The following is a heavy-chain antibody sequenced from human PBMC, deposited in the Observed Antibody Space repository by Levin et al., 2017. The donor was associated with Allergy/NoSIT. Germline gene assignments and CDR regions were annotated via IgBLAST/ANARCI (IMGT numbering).Heavy chain of an antibody. CDR1: GGTFSSYA. D-gene: IGHD2-15*01. V-gene: IGHV1-69*01. J-gene: IGHJ1*01. Sequence: KISCKASGGTFSSYAISWVRQAPGQGLEWMGGIIPIFGTANYAQKFQGRVTITADESTSTAYMELSSLRSEDTAVYYCASMVVAAISAEYFQHWGQGTLVTVSS. CDR3: ASMVVAAISAEYFQH. CDR2: IIPIFGTA.